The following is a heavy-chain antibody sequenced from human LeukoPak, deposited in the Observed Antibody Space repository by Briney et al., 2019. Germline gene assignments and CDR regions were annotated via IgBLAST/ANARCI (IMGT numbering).Heavy chain of an antibody. CDR3: ARGRAYCGGDCYRGYYYYMDV. CDR1: GGSFSGYY. V-gene: IGHV4-34*01. CDR2: INHSGST. D-gene: IGHD2-21*02. J-gene: IGHJ6*03. Sequence: SETLSLTCALYGGSFSGYYWSWLRQPPGKGLEWIGEINHSGSTNYNPSLKSRVTISVDTSKNQFSLKLSSVTAADTAVYYCARGRAYCGGDCYRGYYYYMDVWGKGTTVTVSS.